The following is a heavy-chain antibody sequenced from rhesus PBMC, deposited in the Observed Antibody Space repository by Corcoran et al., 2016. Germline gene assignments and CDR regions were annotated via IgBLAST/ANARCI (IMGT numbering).Heavy chain of an antibody. CDR2: LSGNSDPT. V-gene: IGHV4-65*01. CDR3: ARHTPGGGGRTVRFDV. J-gene: IGHJ5-1*01. D-gene: IGHD1-14*01. Sequence: QVQLQESGPGLVKPSATLSLTCAVSGASLTGDTWWSWIRQPPGKGLELIGYLSGNSDPTYYNPSLKSRVALSTDTSKIQFSRNLSSLSAADTAVYYCARHTPGGGGRTVRFDVWGPGVLVTVSS. CDR1: GASLTGDTW.